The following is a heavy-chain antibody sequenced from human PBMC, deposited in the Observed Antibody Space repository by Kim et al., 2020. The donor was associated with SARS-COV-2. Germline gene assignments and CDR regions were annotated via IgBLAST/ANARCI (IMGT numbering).Heavy chain of an antibody. J-gene: IGHJ4*02. D-gene: IGHD3-9*01. CDR1: GGSINDYY. V-gene: IGHV4-59*08. CDR3: ASLSFDQSGRIAY. Sequence: SETLSLTCTVSGGSINDYYWTWIRQAPGKGLDWIGYIYYNGRTNYNPSLKSRVSISVDTSKNQFSLKLRSVTAADTAVYYCASLSFDQSGRIAYWGQGTL. CDR2: IYYNGRT.